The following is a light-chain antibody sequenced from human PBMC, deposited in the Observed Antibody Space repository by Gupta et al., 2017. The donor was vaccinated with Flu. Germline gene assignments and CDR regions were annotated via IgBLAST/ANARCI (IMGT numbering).Light chain of an antibody. Sequence: SSLSASVGDGVTITCRASQSITTFLNWYQQKPGHAAKILIYGASTMQNGVPPRFSGSGSGTNFTLTIFSLLPEDFATDYYQQTYGSLTWTFGQGTKVE. V-gene: IGKV1-39*01. CDR1: QSITTF. J-gene: IGKJ1*01. CDR2: GAS. CDR3: QQTYGSLTWT.